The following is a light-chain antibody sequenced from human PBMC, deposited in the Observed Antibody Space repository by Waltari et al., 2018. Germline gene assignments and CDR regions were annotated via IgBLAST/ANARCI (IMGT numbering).Light chain of an antibody. CDR1: QSVSSY. CDR2: DAS. CDR3: HQYNDGPPFN. J-gene: IGKJ2*01. Sequence: EIVLLQSPATLSLAPGERATLSCRASQSVSSYLAWYQQKPGQAPRLLIYDASNRATDIPARFSGSGSGTDFTLTVSSLQSEDFAVYYCHQYNDGPPFNFGQGTKLEIK. V-gene: IGKV3-11*01.